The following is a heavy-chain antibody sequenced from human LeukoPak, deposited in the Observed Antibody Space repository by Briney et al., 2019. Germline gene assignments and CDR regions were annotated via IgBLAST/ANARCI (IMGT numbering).Heavy chain of an antibody. CDR2: FDPEDGET. J-gene: IGHJ5*02. CDR3: ATGGSGSYYNVGWFDP. CDR1: GYTLTELS. Sequence: ASVKVSCKVSGYTLTELSMHWVRQAPGKGLEWMGGFDPEDGETIYAQKFQGRVTMTEDTSTDTAYIELSSLRSEDTAVYYCATGGSGSYYNVGWFDPWGQGTLVTVSS. D-gene: IGHD3-10*01. V-gene: IGHV1-24*01.